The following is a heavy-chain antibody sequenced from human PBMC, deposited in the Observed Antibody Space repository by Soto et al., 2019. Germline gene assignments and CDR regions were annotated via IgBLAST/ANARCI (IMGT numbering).Heavy chain of an antibody. CDR2: ISSSGSTI. CDR3: ARVAQYYDRSGYDWYFDL. CDR1: GFTFSDYY. Sequence: QVPLVESGGGLVKPGGSLRLSCAASGFTFSDYYMSWIRQAPGKGLEWVSYISSSGSTIYYADSVKGRFTISRDNVKXSXSRQMNSLRAEDTSVYYCARVAQYYDRSGYDWYFDLWGRGTLVTVSS. J-gene: IGHJ2*01. D-gene: IGHD3-22*01. V-gene: IGHV3-11*01.